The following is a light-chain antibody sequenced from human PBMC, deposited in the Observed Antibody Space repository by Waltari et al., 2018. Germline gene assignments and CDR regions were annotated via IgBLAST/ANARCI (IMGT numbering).Light chain of an antibody. Sequence: ETVLTQSPGTLSLSPGDRATLSCRASQTVRGDFLAWYKQRRGQPPRLLISSASKRAPGIPERFSGSGSGTDFTLTISGLEPEDFAVYYCQHYGTSLMYAFGQGTKLEIK. V-gene: IGKV3-20*01. J-gene: IGKJ2*01. CDR3: QHYGTSLMYA. CDR1: QTVRGDF. CDR2: SAS.